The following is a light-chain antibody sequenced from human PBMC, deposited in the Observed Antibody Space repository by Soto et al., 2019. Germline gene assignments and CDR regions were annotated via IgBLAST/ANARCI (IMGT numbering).Light chain of an antibody. CDR2: GVT. V-gene: IGLV2-14*03. CDR1: HNDIGTYDY. J-gene: IGLJ1*01. CDR3: SSFTSDRIYV. Sequence: QSALTQPTSVSGSPGQSITISCTGNHNDIGTYDYVSWYQQHPGRAPRLLIYGVTTRPSGISDRFSASKSGLTASLTISGLQPEDEADYYCSSFTSDRIYVFGPGTKLNVL.